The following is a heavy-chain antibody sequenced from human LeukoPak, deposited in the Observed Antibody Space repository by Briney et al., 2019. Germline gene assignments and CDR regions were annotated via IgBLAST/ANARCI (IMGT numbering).Heavy chain of an antibody. J-gene: IGHJ5*02. D-gene: IGHD5-24*01. CDR2: IYIAGTT. V-gene: IGHV3-66*01. Sequence: GGSLRLSCAASGFTVSSYYMSWVRQAPGKGLEWVAVIYIAGTTYYTDSVRARFTIFTITSENALHLQMNSRRAEDTTVYYCARGDGYNYWGSWGQGTLVTVSS. CDR1: GFTVSSYY. CDR3: ARGDGYNYWGS.